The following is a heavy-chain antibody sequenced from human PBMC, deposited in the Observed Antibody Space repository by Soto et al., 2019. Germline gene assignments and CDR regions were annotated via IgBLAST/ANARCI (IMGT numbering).Heavy chain of an antibody. Sequence: PTLVNPTQTLTLTCTFSGFSLSTSGVGVGWIRQPPGEALEWLALIYWDGDKRYSPSLRSRLTITKDTSKNQVVLTMTNMDPVDTATYYCAHRGTYSSSWYFDYWGQGTLVTVSS. D-gene: IGHD6-13*01. CDR2: IYWDGDK. V-gene: IGHV2-5*02. CDR1: GFSLSTSGVG. CDR3: AHRGTYSSSWYFDY. J-gene: IGHJ4*02.